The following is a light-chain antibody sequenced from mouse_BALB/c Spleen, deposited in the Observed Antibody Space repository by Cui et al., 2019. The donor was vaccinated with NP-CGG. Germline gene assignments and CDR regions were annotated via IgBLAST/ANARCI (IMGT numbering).Light chain of an antibody. V-gene: IGLV1*01. CDR3: ALWYSNHWV. CDR1: TGAVTTNNF. J-gene: IGLJ1*01. Sequence: QAAVTTESAFTTSPGETVTLTCRSSTGAVTTNNFANWVQEKPDHLFTGLIGGTNNRAPGVPARFSGSLIGDKAALTITGAQTEDEAIYFCALWYSNHWVFGGGTKLTVL. CDR2: GTN.